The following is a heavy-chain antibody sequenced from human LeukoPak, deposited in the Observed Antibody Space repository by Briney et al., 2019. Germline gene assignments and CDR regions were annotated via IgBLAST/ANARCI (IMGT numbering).Heavy chain of an antibody. CDR3: ARDEASGTLRPNWFDP. CDR1: GFTFSNHN. V-gene: IGHV3-69-1*01. CDR2: ISSRSTI. Sequence: GGSLRLSCAASGFTFSNHNMNWVRQAPGKGLYWLSYISSRSTIWYADSVKGRFTISRDNAKNSLFLQMDSLRVDDTGVYYCARDEASGTLRPNWFDPWGQGTLVTVSS. D-gene: IGHD2-2*01. J-gene: IGHJ5*02.